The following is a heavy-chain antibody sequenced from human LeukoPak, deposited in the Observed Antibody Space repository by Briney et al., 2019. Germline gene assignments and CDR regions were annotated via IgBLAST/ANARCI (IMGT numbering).Heavy chain of an antibody. CDR2: IYYSGTT. D-gene: IGHD6-19*01. CDR1: GGSISSSNYY. Sequence: PSETLSLTCTVSGGSISSSNYYWGWTRQPPGKGLEWIGSIYYSGTTKYNPSLKSRVTISVDNSNNKFSLRLSSVTAADTALYYCARGTLYSGWSYYFDSWGQGTLVTVSS. J-gene: IGHJ4*02. V-gene: IGHV4-39*07. CDR3: ARGTLYSGWSYYFDS.